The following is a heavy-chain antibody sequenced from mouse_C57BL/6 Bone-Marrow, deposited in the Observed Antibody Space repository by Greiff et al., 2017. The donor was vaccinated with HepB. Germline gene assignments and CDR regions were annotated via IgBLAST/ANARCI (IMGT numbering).Heavy chain of an antibody. D-gene: IGHD1-1*01. V-gene: IGHV7-1*01. CDR2: SRNKANDHTT. CDR1: GFTFSDFY. Sequence: EVKVVASGGGLVQSGRSLRLSCATSGFTFSDFYMEWVRQAPGKGLEWIAASRNKANDHTTEYSASLTGRFSVSRDTSQSILYLQMNALRAEDTAIYYCARDAYYDGGGFDYWGQGTTLTVSS. CDR3: ARDAYYDGGGFDY. J-gene: IGHJ2*01.